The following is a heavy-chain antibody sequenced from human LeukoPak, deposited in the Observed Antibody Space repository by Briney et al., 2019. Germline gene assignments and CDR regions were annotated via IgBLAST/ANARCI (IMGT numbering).Heavy chain of an antibody. J-gene: IGHJ4*02. Sequence: PGGSLTLSCAASRCTFSSYAMSWVRQAPGKGLEWVSAISGSGGSTYYADSVKGRFTISRDNSKNTLYLQMNSLRAEDTAVYYCATHRHSSSWYAEPDLVNWGQGTLVTVSS. CDR3: ATHRHSSSWYAEPDLVN. D-gene: IGHD6-13*01. V-gene: IGHV3-23*01. CDR2: ISGSGGST. CDR1: RCTFSSYA.